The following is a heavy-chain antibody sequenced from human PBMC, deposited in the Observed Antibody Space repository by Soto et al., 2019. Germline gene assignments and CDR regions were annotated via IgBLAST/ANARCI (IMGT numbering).Heavy chain of an antibody. CDR2: ISYDGSNK. Sequence: QVQLVESGGGVVQPGRSLRLSCAASGFTFSSYAMHWVRQAPGKGLEWVAVISYDGSNKYYADPVKGRFTISRDNSKNTLYLQMNSLRAEDTAVYYCARGGITIFGVVTNPGFDYWGQGTLVTVSS. J-gene: IGHJ4*02. CDR3: ARGGITIFGVVTNPGFDY. V-gene: IGHV3-30-3*01. D-gene: IGHD3-3*01. CDR1: GFTFSSYA.